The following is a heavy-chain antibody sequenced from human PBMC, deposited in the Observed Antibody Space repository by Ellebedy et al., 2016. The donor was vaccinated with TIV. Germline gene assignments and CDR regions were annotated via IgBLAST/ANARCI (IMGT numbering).Heavy chain of an antibody. J-gene: IGHJ4*02. CDR3: ACLPDYRVGFVDAPMVWGH. D-gene: IGHD3-10*01. Sequence: SETLSLTCAVSGDSISRINWWSWVRLPPGMGLEWFGEIYHTGSTNYNPSLKSRLTISIDKAKNQFSLELTSVTAADTAIYYCACLPDYRVGFVDAPMVWGHWGQGTLVTVSA. CDR2: IYHTGST. CDR1: GDSISRINW. V-gene: IGHV4-4*02.